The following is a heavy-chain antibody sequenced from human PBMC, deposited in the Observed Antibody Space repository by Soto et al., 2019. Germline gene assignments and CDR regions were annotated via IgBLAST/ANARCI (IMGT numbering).Heavy chain of an antibody. V-gene: IGHV4-59*08. CDR1: GGSISSYY. CDR2: IYYSGST. CDR3: ARQRITMVRGVIIGWFDP. Sequence: SETLSLTCTVSGGSISSYYWSWIRQPPGKGLEWIGYIYYSGSTNYNPSLKSRVTISVDTSKNQFSLKLSSVTAADTAVYYCARQRITMVRGVIIGWFDPWGQGTLVTVSS. J-gene: IGHJ5*02. D-gene: IGHD3-10*01.